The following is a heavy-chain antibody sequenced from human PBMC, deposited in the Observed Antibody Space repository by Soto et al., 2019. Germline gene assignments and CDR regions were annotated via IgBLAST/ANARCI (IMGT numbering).Heavy chain of an antibody. D-gene: IGHD3-22*01. Sequence: ASVKVSCKASGYTFTSYGISWVRQAPGQGLEWMGWISAYNGNTNYAQKLQGRVTMTTDTSTSTAYMELRSLRSDDTAVYYCARAASDYDSSGYSAYVYCGQGTLVTVSS. V-gene: IGHV1-18*01. CDR1: GYTFTSYG. J-gene: IGHJ4*02. CDR2: ISAYNGNT. CDR3: ARAASDYDSSGYSAYVY.